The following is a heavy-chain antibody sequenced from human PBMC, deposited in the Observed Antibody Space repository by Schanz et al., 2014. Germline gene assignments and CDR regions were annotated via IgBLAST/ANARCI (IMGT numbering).Heavy chain of an antibody. D-gene: IGHD1-26*01. CDR3: ARNRGSGGQNWYFDL. CDR1: GFIFGSSV. Sequence: EVQLMESGGGLVKPGGSLRLSCAASGFIFGSSVMAWVRQAPGKGLEWVSTIGTSGGTNYADSVKGRFTISRDNSKNTLYLQMNSLRAEDTAVYYCARNRGSGGQNWYFDLWGRGTLVTVSS. CDR2: IGTSGGT. J-gene: IGHJ2*01. V-gene: IGHV3-23*01.